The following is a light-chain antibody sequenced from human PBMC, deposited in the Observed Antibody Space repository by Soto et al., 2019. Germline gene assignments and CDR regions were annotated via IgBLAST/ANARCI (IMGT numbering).Light chain of an antibody. CDR1: SSNLGSNF. V-gene: IGLV1-47*01. CDR3: EAWDDSLSGVV. CDR2: RNN. Sequence: QSVLTQPPSASRTPGQRVTIYDAGSSSNLGSNFVFWYQQLPGAAPKLLISRNNERPSGVPARYSGSKSGTSASLAISGLRSEDEADYHCEAWDDSLSGVVFGGGTKLTVL. J-gene: IGLJ3*02.